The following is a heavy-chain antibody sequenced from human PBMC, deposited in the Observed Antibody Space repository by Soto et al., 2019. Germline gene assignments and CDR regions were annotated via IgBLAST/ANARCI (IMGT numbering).Heavy chain of an antibody. CDR1: GFTFSSYG. CDR3: AKDHSDGYNLHDLGLFDL. J-gene: IGHJ4*02. Sequence: QVHLVESGGGVVQPGGSLRLSCATSGFTFSSYGMHWVRQAPGKGLEGVAVTSYDETKKYYADSVKRRFTISRDKSKNTLYLQMNGRRVEATGVYYCAKDHSDGYNLHDLGLFDLWGQGALVTVSS. CDR2: TSYDETKK. V-gene: IGHV3-30*18. D-gene: IGHD5-12*01.